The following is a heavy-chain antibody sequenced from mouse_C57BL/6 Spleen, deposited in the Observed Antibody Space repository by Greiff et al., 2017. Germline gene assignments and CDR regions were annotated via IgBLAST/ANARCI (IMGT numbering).Heavy chain of an antibody. D-gene: IGHD4-1*02. CDR1: GYAFSSSW. Sequence: QVQLKQSGPELVKPGASVKISCKASGYAFSSSWMNWVKQRPGKGLEWIGRIYPGDGDTNYNGKFKGKATLTADKSSSTAYMQLSSLTSEDSAVYFCARGGQLGLAYWGQGTLVTVSA. J-gene: IGHJ3*01. CDR2: IYPGDGDT. V-gene: IGHV1-82*01. CDR3: ARGGQLGLAY.